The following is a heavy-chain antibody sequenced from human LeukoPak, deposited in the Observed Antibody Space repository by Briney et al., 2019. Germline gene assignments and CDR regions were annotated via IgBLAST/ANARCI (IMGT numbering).Heavy chain of an antibody. J-gene: IGHJ2*01. CDR3: AREVRPAYWYFDL. CDR1: GVSISDYY. V-gene: IGHV4-34*01. Sequence: SETLSLTCTVSGVSISDYYWSWIRQPPGKGLEWIGEINHSGSTNYNPSLKSRVTISVDTSKNQFSLKLSSVTAADTAVYYCAREVRPAYWYFDLWGRGTLVTVSS. D-gene: IGHD1-1*01. CDR2: INHSGST.